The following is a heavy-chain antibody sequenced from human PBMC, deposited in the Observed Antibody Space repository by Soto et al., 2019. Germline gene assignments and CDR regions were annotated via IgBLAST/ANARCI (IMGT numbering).Heavy chain of an antibody. Sequence: QVQLVQSGAELKKPGSSMKVSCKTSGGSFNSFSFTWVRQAPGQGLEWVGRIIPVLGLTAYAQKFQGRITISADKSTSTAYMELSGMTSECTAVYYCATDQDKTYEFWGQGTLVTVSS. V-gene: IGHV1-69*08. CDR1: GGSFNSFS. CDR2: IIPVLGLT. D-gene: IGHD3-3*01. J-gene: IGHJ4*02. CDR3: ATDQDKTYEF.